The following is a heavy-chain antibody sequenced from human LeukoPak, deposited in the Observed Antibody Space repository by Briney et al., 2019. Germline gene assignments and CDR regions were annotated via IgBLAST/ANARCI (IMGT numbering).Heavy chain of an antibody. CDR1: GFTVSTNY. D-gene: IGHD3-3*01. V-gene: IGHV3-66*04. J-gene: IGHJ6*02. CDR3: ARHFGVITKGVYYYYYGMDV. Sequence: GGSLRLSCAASGFTVSTNYMSWVRQAPGEGLEWVSVIYSGGSTYYADSVKGRFTISRDNSKNTLYLQMSSLRAEDTAVYYCARHFGVITKGVYYYYYGMDVWGQGTTVTVSS. CDR2: IYSGGST.